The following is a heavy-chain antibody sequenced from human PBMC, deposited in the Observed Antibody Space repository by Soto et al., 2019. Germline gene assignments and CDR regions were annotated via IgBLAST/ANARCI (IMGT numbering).Heavy chain of an antibody. CDR1: GGSFSGYY. J-gene: IGHJ4*02. V-gene: IGHV4-34*01. CDR3: AGGLRGDYDILTGPYLDY. CDR2: INHSGST. D-gene: IGHD3-9*01. Sequence: QVQLQQWGAGLLKPSETLSLTCAVYGGSFSGYYWSWIRQPPGKGLEWIGEINHSGSTNYNPSLKSRVTISVETAKNQFSLKLSSVTAADTAVYYCAGGLRGDYDILTGPYLDYWGQGTLVTVSS.